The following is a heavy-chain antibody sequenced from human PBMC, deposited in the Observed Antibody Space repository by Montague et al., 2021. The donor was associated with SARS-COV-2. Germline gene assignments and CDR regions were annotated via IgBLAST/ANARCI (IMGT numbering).Heavy chain of an antibody. CDR2: IYYSGST. J-gene: IGHJ4*02. CDR1: GGSVSSGGYY. CDR3: ARVSLAGAATRSDY. V-gene: IGHV4-61*08. D-gene: IGHD2-15*01. Sequence: SETLSLTCTVSGGSVSSGGYYWSWTRQPPGKGLEWIGYIYYSGSTNYNPSLKSRVTISLDTSKNQFSLKLTSVTAADTAVYYCARVSLAGAATRSDYWGQGTLVTVSS.